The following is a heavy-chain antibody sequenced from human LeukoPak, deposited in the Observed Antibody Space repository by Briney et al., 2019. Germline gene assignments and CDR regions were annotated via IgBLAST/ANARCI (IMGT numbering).Heavy chain of an antibody. V-gene: IGHV4-61*02. Sequence: SETLSLTCTVSGGSISSGSYYWSWVRQPAGKGLEWIGRIYTSGSTNYNPSLKSRVTISVDTSKNQFSLKLSSATAADTAVYYCARDDGYYYDSSGYFDYWGQGTLVTVSS. D-gene: IGHD3-22*01. CDR3: ARDDGYYYDSSGYFDY. J-gene: IGHJ4*02. CDR2: IYTSGST. CDR1: GGSISSGSYY.